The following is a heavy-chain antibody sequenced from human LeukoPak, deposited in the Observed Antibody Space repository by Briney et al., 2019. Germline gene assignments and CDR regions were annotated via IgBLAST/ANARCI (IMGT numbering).Heavy chain of an antibody. Sequence: PGGSLRLSCAASGFTFSSYGMSWVRQAPGKGLEWVSAISGSGGSTYYADSVKGRFTISRDNSKNTLYLQVNSLRAEDTAVYYCARTRFFSSWPAGYYYYYYMDVWGKGTTVTVSS. CDR3: ARTRFFSSWPAGYYYYYYMDV. D-gene: IGHD6-13*01. J-gene: IGHJ6*03. V-gene: IGHV3-23*01. CDR1: GFTFSSYG. CDR2: ISGSGGST.